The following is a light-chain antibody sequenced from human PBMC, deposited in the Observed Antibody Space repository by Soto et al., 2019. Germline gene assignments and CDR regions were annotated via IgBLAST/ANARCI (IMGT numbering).Light chain of an antibody. CDR3: QQYNNWPPIT. J-gene: IGKJ5*01. CDR1: QSVSSN. Sequence: DIVMTQSPATLSVSPGEGATLSCRASQSVSSNLAWYQQKRGLAPRLLIYGASTRATGIPARFSGSGSGTEFTLTISNLESEDFAVYYCQQYNNWPPITFGQGTRLEIK. V-gene: IGKV3-15*01. CDR2: GAS.